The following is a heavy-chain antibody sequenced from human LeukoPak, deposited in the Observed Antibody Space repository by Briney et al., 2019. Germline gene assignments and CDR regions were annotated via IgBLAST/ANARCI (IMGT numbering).Heavy chain of an antibody. V-gene: IGHV4-61*02. Sequence: SETLSLTCTVSRGSISSGNYYWSWIRQPAGKGLEWIGRFHTRGSTNYNPSLKSRVIISVDTSKNQFSLRLNSVTAADTAVYYCARVDGSCSGGSCPSGNWFDPWGQGTLVTVSS. D-gene: IGHD2-15*01. CDR1: RGSISSGNYY. CDR3: ARVDGSCSGGSCPSGNWFDP. J-gene: IGHJ5*02. CDR2: FHTRGST.